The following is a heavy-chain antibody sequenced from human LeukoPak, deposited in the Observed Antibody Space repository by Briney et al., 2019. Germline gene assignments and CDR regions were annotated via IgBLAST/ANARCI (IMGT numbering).Heavy chain of an antibody. D-gene: IGHD5-24*01. Sequence: AGGSLRLSCAASGFTFSSYGMHWVRQAPGKGLEWVAVIWYDGSNKYYADSVKGRFTISRDNSKNTLYLQMNSLRAEDTAVYYCAKPKDGYNWIEDAFDIWGQGTMVTVSS. V-gene: IGHV3-33*06. CDR2: IWYDGSNK. CDR3: AKPKDGYNWIEDAFDI. J-gene: IGHJ3*02. CDR1: GFTFSSYG.